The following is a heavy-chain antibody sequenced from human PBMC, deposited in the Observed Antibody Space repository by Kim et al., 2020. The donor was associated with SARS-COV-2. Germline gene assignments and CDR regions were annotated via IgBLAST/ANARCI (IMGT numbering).Heavy chain of an antibody. D-gene: IGHD7-27*01. CDR3: ARGLGYWYFDL. J-gene: IGHJ2*01. CDR1: GFTSSSYS. CDR2: ISTTGKTT. V-gene: IGHV3-48*04. Sequence: GGSLRLSCAASGFTSSSYSMNWVRQAPGKGLEWISYISTTGKTTYYADSVKGRFTFSRDNDKNSLYLQMNSLKGEDTAVYYCARGLGYWYFDLWGRGTRV.